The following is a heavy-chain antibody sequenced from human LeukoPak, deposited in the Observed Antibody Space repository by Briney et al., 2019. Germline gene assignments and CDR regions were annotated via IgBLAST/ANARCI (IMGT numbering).Heavy chain of an antibody. CDR2: IRYDGSNK. J-gene: IGHJ4*02. CDR1: GFTFSSYG. CDR3: ARGVWFGELLDYFDY. Sequence: GGSLRLSCAASGFTFSSYGMHWVRQAPGKGLEWVAFIRYDGSNKYYADSVKGRFTISRDNSKNTLYLQMNSLRAEDTAVYYCARGVWFGELLDYFDYWGQGTLVTVSS. V-gene: IGHV3-30*02. D-gene: IGHD3-10*01.